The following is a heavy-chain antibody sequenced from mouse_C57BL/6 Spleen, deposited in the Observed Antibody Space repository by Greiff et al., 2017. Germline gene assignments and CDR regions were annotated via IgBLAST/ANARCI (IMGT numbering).Heavy chain of an antibody. D-gene: IGHD2-4*01. CDR2: IYPGDGDT. CDR1: GYAFSSSW. CDR3: ARWGYDYDVSYYDY. V-gene: IGHV1-82*01. Sequence: QVQLQQSGPELVKPGASVKISCKASGYAFSSSWMNWVKQRPGKGLEWIGRIYPGDGDTNYNGKFKGKATLTADKSSSTAYMQLSSLTSEDSAVYFCARWGYDYDVSYYDYWGQGTTLTVSS. J-gene: IGHJ2*01.